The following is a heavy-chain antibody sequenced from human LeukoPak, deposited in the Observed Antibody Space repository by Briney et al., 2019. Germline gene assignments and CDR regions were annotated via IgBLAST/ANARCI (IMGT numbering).Heavy chain of an antibody. D-gene: IGHD3-10*01. Sequence: TGGSLRLSCAASGFIFNSYSMNWVRQAPGKGLEWVSYIGSAPTTIYYADSVKGRFTISRDIADNSLYLQMNSLRAEDTAVYFCAKVVQMVREVTPFDYWGQGTLVTVSS. CDR2: IGSAPTTI. CDR1: GFIFNSYS. CDR3: AKVVQMVREVTPFDY. J-gene: IGHJ4*02. V-gene: IGHV3-48*01.